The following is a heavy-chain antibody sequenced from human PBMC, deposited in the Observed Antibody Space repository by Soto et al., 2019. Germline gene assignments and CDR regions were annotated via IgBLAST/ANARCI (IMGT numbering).Heavy chain of an antibody. J-gene: IGHJ4*02. CDR2: IHHNGMT. CDR3: TGNGYYCLRQ. Sequence: SETLSLTCILSTVSITSDRWWSWVRQSPGKGLEWIGEIHHNGMTHLNPSLQSRVTMSADKSNNSFSLKLSSVTAADTAIYYCTGNGYYCLRQWGPGILVTVSS. CDR1: TVSITSDRW. V-gene: IGHV4-4*02. D-gene: IGHD3-3*01.